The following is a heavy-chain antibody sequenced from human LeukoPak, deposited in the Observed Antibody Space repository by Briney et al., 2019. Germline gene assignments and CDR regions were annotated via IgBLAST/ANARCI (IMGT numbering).Heavy chain of an antibody. V-gene: IGHV4-59*11. J-gene: IGHJ5*02. CDR2: IYYSGST. Sequence: SETLSLTCTVSGGSISSHYWSWIRQPPGKGLEWIGYIYYSGSTNYNPSLRSRVTISVDTSKNQFSLKLSSVTAADTAVYYCARETYCSSTSCYIEGPHWFDPWGQGTLVTVSS. CDR1: GGSISSHY. D-gene: IGHD2-2*02. CDR3: ARETYCSSTSCYIEGPHWFDP.